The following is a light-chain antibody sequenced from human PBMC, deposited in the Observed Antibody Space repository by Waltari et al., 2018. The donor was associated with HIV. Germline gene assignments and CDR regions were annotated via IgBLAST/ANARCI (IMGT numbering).Light chain of an antibody. Sequence: SDDLTQPTSVSVSPRKTASLTSSGHTLTNKLASWYQQKPGQSPLLVIYQDSKRPSGIPERFSGSNSGDTATLTISGTQTMDEADYYCQAWGSSTALYVFGTGTKVTVL. V-gene: IGLV3-1*01. CDR2: QDS. J-gene: IGLJ1*01. CDR1: TLTNKL. CDR3: QAWGSSTALYV.